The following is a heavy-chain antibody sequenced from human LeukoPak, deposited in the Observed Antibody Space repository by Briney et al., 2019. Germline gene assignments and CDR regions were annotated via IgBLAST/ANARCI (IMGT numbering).Heavy chain of an antibody. CDR2: VSGSTVGT. V-gene: IGHV3-23*01. CDR1: GFTLSNYM. Sequence: PGGSLRLSGVASGFTLSNYMMSWVRQAPGKGLEWVSAVSGSTVGTFYSDSVRGRFTISRDSPKNTLYLQMNSLRVEDTAVYYCTKDPLDYWGQGTLVTVSS. J-gene: IGHJ4*02. CDR3: TKDPLDY.